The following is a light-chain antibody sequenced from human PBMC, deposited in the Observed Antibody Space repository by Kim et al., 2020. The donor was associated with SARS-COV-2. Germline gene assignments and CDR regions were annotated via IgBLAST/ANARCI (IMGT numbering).Light chain of an antibody. CDR1: TSNIGSNQ. CDR2: RDD. J-gene: IGLJ3*02. Sequence: QPVLTQPPSASATPGQKVAISCSGSTSNIGSNQVCWYQQLSGTAPKLLIFRDDQRPSGVPGRFSGSKSGISASLVISGLQSEDEADYYCAAWDDSLSGLVFGGGTKLTVL. CDR3: AAWDDSLSGLV. V-gene: IGLV1-47*01.